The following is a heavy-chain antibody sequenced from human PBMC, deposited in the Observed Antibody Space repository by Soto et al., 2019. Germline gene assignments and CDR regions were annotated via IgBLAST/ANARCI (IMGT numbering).Heavy chain of an antibody. Sequence: EVQLVESGGGLVKPGGSLRLSCAASGFTFSNAWLNWVRQAPGKGLEWVGRIKSKTDGGTTDYPAPGKGRFTISRDDTKDPLYLQMNSLKTEDTAVYYCTTRVIVGTTVWFDPWGQGTLVTVSS. D-gene: IGHD1-26*01. CDR1: GFTFSNAW. CDR3: TTRVIVGTTVWFDP. V-gene: IGHV3-15*07. J-gene: IGHJ5*02. CDR2: IKSKTDGGTT.